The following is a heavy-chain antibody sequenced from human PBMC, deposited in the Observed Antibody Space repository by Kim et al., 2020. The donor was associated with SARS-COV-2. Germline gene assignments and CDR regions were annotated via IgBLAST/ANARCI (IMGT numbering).Heavy chain of an antibody. CDR2: IYYSGST. J-gene: IGHJ4*02. D-gene: IGHD6-13*01. V-gene: IGHV4-39*01. CDR1: GGSISSSSYY. Sequence: SETLSLTCTVSGGSISSSSYYWGWIRQPPGKGLEWIGSIYYSGSTYYNPSLKSRVTISVDTSKNQFSLKLSSVTAADTAVYYCAGGQQQLVLVFDYWGQGTLVTVSS. CDR3: AGGQQQLVLVFDY.